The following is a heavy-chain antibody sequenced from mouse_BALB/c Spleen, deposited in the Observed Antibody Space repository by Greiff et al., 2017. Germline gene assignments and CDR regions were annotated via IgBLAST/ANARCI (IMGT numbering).Heavy chain of an antibody. CDR2: IDPANGNT. CDR1: GFNIKDTY. D-gene: IGHD1-3*01. V-gene: IGHV14-3*02. J-gene: IGHJ2*01. Sequence: VQLQQSGAELVKPGASVKLSCTASGFNIKDTYMHWVKQRPEQGLEWIGRIDPANGNTKYDPKFQGKATITADTSSNSAYLQLSSLTSEDTAVYYCESRRAFLDYWGQGTTLTVSS. CDR3: ESRRAFLDY.